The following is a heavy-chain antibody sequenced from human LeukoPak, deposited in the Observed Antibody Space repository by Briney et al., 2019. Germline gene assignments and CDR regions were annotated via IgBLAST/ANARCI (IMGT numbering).Heavy chain of an antibody. CDR2: IYSGGST. J-gene: IGHJ5*02. Sequence: PGGSLRLSCAASGFTVSSNYMSWVRQAPGKGLEWVSVIYSGGSTYYADSVKGRFTISRDNSKNTLYLQMNSLRAEDTAVYYCARVNYYGSGSYYNEINWFDPWGQGTLVTVSS. CDR3: ARVNYYGSGSYYNEINWFDP. CDR1: GFTVSSNY. D-gene: IGHD3-10*01. V-gene: IGHV3-53*01.